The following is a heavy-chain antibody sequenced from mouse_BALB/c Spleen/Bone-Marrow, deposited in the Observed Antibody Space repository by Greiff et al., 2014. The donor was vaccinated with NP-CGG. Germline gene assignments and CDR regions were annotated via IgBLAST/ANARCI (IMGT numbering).Heavy chain of an antibody. J-gene: IGHJ2*01. D-gene: IGHD1-1*01. CDR3: TRGIAALVAADFDY. Sequence: VQLQQSGAELARPGASVKMSCKASGYTFTSYWMHWVKQRPGQGLEWIGYINPSTGYTNYNQRFKDKATLTADKSSSTAYMQLRSLTSEDSAIYYCTRGIAALVAADFDYWGQGTTLTVSS. CDR2: INPSTGYT. CDR1: GYTFTSYW. V-gene: IGHV1-4*01.